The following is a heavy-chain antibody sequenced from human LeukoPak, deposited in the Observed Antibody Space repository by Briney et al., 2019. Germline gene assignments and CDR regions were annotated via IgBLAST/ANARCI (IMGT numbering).Heavy chain of an antibody. D-gene: IGHD5-18*01. CDR3: TRDERYTYGQDY. J-gene: IGHJ4*02. Sequence: PGGSLRLSCAASGFMFSTYWMSWVRQAPGKGLEWVANIKQDGSEKNYVDSVKGRFTIARHNANKSLYLQMNSLRVEDTAIYYCTRDERYTYGQDYWGQGTLVTVSS. V-gene: IGHV3-7*01. CDR2: IKQDGSEK. CDR1: GFMFSTYW.